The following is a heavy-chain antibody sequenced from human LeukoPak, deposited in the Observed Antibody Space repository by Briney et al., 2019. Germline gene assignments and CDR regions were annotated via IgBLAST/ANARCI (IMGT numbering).Heavy chain of an antibody. V-gene: IGHV4-59*01. D-gene: IGHD5-12*01. CDR3: ARGPDIDYYYGMDV. CDR1: GGSISSYY. CDR2: IYSSGST. Sequence: SETLSLTCSVSGGSISSYYWSWIRQPPGKGLEWIGYIYSSGSTNYNPSLKSRVTISVDKSKNQFSLKLSSVTAADTAVYYRARGPDIDYYYGMDVWGQGTTVTVSS. J-gene: IGHJ6*02.